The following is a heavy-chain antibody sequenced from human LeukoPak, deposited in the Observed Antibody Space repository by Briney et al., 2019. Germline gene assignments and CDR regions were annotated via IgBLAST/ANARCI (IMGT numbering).Heavy chain of an antibody. CDR1: GFTISSSY. V-gene: IGHV3-66*01. Sequence: GGSLRLSCAASGFTISSSYMSGVRQAPGKGLEWVSIISSAGTTYYADSVKGRFTISRDNSKNTVYLQVDSLRDEDTAVYYCARDLEAANTYYFDYWGQGTMVTVSS. CDR3: ARDLEAANTYYFDY. J-gene: IGHJ4*02. CDR2: ISSAGTT. D-gene: IGHD6-13*01.